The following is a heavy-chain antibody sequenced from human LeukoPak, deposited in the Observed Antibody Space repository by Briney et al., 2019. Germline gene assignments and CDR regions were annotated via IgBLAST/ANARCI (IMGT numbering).Heavy chain of an antibody. CDR3: ARDLNYDDYGWFDY. V-gene: IGHV4-59*01. J-gene: IGHJ4*02. Sequence: SETLSLTCTVSGGSISSYYWSWIRQPPGKGREGMGYIYYSGSTNYNPSLKSRVTISVDTSKNQFSLKLSSVTAADTAVYYCARDLNYDDYGWFDYWGQGILVTVSS. CDR2: IYYSGST. D-gene: IGHD4-17*01. CDR1: GGSISSYY.